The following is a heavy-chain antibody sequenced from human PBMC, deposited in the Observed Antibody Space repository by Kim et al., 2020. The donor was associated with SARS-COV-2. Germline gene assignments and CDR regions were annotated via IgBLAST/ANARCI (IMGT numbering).Heavy chain of an antibody. CDR2: IWYDGSNK. Sequence: GGSLRLSCAASGFTFSSYGMHWVRQAPGKGLEWVAVIWYDGSNKYYADSLKGRLTISRDNSKNTLYLQMNSLRAEDTALYYCARDQGSGSYALDYWGQGTLVTVSS. V-gene: IGHV3-33*01. CDR1: GFTFSSYG. D-gene: IGHD3-10*01. CDR3: ARDQGSGSYALDY. J-gene: IGHJ4*02.